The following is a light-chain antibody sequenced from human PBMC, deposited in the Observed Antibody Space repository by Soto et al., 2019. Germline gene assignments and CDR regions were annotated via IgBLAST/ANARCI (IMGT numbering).Light chain of an antibody. CDR1: QSVGGSS. Sequence: ETVLTQSPGTLSLSPGERATVSCRASQSVGGSSLAWYQQRPGQAPRLLIYDTSNRATGIPARFSGSGSVTDFTLTISSLEPEDFAVYYCQQRSNWATFGPGTKVDIK. CDR2: DTS. V-gene: IGKV3D-20*02. CDR3: QQRSNWAT. J-gene: IGKJ3*01.